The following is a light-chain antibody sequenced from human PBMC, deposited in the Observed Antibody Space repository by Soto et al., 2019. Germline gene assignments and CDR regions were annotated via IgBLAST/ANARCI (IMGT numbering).Light chain of an antibody. CDR1: SSDVGGYNY. CDR3: SSYTSSSTQV. J-gene: IGLJ1*01. V-gene: IGLV2-14*01. Sequence: QCVLTQPASVSGFPGESIPISCTGTSSDVGGYNYVSWYQQHPGKAPKLMIYDVSNRPSGVSNRFSGSKSGNTASLTISGLQAEDEADYYCSSYTSSSTQVFGTGTKVTV. CDR2: DVS.